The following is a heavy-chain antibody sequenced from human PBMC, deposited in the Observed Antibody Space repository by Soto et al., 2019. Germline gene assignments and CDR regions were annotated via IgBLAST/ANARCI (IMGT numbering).Heavy chain of an antibody. Sequence: SETLSLTCIVSGGSISSSSYYWGWIRQPPGKGLEWIGSIYYSGSTYYNPSLKSRVTISVDTSKNQFSLKLSSVTAADTAVYYCARRTMTTANYDAFDIWGQGTMVTVSS. CDR3: ARRTMTTANYDAFDI. CDR1: GGSISSSSYY. V-gene: IGHV4-39*01. CDR2: IYYSGST. D-gene: IGHD4-17*01. J-gene: IGHJ3*02.